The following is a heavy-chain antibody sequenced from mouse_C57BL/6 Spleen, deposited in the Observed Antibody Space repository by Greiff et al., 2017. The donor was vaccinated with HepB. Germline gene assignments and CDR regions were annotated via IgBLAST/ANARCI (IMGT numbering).Heavy chain of an antibody. CDR3: ARQRGGTMGTYDGYYPDY. CDR2: ISSGGSYT. J-gene: IGHJ2*01. Sequence: EVQLVESGGDLVKPGGSLKLSCAASGFTFSSYGMSWVRQTPDKRLEWVATISSGGSYTYYPDSVKGRFTISRDNAKNTLYLQMSSLKSEDTAMYYCARQRGGTMGTYDGYYPDYWGQGTTLTVSS. V-gene: IGHV5-6*01. D-gene: IGHD2-3*01. CDR1: GFTFSSYG.